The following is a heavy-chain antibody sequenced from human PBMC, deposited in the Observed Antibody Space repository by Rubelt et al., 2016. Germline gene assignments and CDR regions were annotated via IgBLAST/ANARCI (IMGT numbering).Heavy chain of an antibody. CDR1: GGSISSGGYY. D-gene: IGHD3-3*01. Sequence: QVQLQESGPGLVKPSQTLSLTCTVSGGSISSGGYYWSWIRQPPGKGLEWIGYIYYSGSTYYNPSLKSRVTISVDTSKNQFSRKLSAVTAADTAVYYCAREPITIFGDLDAFDIWGQGTMVTVSS. J-gene: IGHJ3*02. CDR3: AREPITIFGDLDAFDI. CDR2: IYYSGST. V-gene: IGHV4-31*03.